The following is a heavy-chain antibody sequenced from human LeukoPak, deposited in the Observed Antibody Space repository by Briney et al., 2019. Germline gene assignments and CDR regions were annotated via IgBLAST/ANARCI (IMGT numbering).Heavy chain of an antibody. D-gene: IGHD5-24*01. CDR2: IYYSGGT. J-gene: IGHJ4*02. V-gene: IGHV4-59*01. CDR1: GGSISSYY. CDR3: ARETEMATIDY. Sequence: SETLSLTCAVSGGSISSYYWSWIRQPPGKGLEWIGYIYYSGGTNYNPSLKSRVTISVDTSKNQFSLKLSSVTAADTAVYYCARETEMATIDYWGQGTLVTVSS.